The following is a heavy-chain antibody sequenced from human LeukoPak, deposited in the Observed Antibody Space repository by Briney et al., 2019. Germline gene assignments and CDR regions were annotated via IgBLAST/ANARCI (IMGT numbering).Heavy chain of an antibody. V-gene: IGHV4-30-4*01. CDR2: IYYSGST. CDR3: ARVESIVGADDAFDI. J-gene: IGHJ3*02. CDR1: GGSISSGDYY. D-gene: IGHD1-26*01. Sequence: PSQTLSLTCTVSGGSISSGDYYWSWIRQPPGKGLEWIGYIYYSGSTYYNPSLKSRVTISVDTSKNQFSLKLSSVTAADTAVYYCARVESIVGADDAFDIWGQGTMVTVSS.